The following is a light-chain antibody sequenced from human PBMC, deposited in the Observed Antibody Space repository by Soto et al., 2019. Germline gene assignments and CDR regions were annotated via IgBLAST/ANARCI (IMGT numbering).Light chain of an antibody. CDR3: QQRSIWPIT. Sequence: VWIQYPASVYLCRGERATLSCMASLSVSSYLAWYQQKPGQAPRLLIYDASNRATGIPARFSGSGSGTDFTLTISSLEPEDFAVYYCQQRSIWPITSGEGTRLEI. CDR2: DAS. V-gene: IGKV3-11*01. CDR1: LSVSSY. J-gene: IGKJ5*01.